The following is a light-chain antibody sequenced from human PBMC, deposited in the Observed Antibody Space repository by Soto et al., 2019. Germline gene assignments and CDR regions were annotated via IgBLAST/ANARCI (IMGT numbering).Light chain of an antibody. CDR2: AAS. J-gene: IGKJ1*01. CDR3: QQYNAWPRK. CDR1: QSVISN. Sequence: MPQSQPTLSVSPGERAKLSCRAGQSVISNLAWDQQKSGQAPRLLTYAASSRTTGIQARFSGSGSGTQFTLTISSLQSADLAVYYSQQYNAWPRKFGQGTKV. V-gene: IGKV3-15*01.